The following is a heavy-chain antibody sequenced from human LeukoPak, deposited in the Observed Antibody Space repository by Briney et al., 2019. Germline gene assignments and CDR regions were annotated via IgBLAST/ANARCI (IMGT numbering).Heavy chain of an antibody. CDR1: GFTFRSYW. V-gene: IGHV3-74*01. Sequence: GGSLRLSCAASGFTFRSYWMHWVRQAPGKGLVWVSRIKGDGITTSYADSVKGRFTSSRDNAKNTLYLQMNSLRVEDTAVYYRARDYSYGLDYWGQGILVTVSS. CDR3: ARDYSYGLDY. CDR2: IKGDGITT. D-gene: IGHD3-16*02. J-gene: IGHJ4*02.